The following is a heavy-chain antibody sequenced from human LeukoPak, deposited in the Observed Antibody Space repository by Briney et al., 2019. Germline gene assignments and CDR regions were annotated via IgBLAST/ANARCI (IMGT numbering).Heavy chain of an antibody. CDR1: GGSSSDYY. D-gene: IGHD2-21*01. Sequence: SETLSLTCAVSGGSSSDYYCSWVRQPPGKGLEWIGEIHPFGDLYYNTSLRSRRTISIDTSKTQFSLRLTSLTAADTAFYYCARGRDRSKAGEHWGQGTLVTVSS. J-gene: IGHJ4*02. CDR3: ARGRDRSKAGEH. V-gene: IGHV4-34*01. CDR2: IHPFGDL.